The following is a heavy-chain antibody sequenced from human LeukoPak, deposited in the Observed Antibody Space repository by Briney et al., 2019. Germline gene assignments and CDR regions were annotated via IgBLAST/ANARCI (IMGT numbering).Heavy chain of an antibody. Sequence: GGSLRLSCAASGFTVSSNYMSWARQAPGKGLEWVSVIYSGGSTYYADSVKGRFTISRHNSKNTLYLQMNSLRAEDTAVYYCARTSHETYDFWSGYFFSVWFDPWGQGTLVTVSS. CDR2: IYSGGST. CDR1: GFTVSSNY. J-gene: IGHJ5*02. D-gene: IGHD3-3*01. V-gene: IGHV3-53*04. CDR3: ARTSHETYDFWSGYFFSVWFDP.